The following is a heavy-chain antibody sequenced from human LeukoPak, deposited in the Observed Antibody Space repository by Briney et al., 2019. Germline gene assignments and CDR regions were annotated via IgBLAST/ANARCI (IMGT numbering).Heavy chain of an antibody. D-gene: IGHD3-10*01. J-gene: IGHJ3*02. Sequence: PGGSLRLSCAASGFTFSSYGMHWVRQAPGKGLEWVAVISYDGSNKHYADSVKGRFTISRDNSKNTLYLQMNSLRAEDTAVYYCWTYYYGSGTTDAFDIWGQGTMVTVSS. CDR3: WTYYYGSGTTDAFDI. CDR1: GFTFSSYG. CDR2: ISYDGSNK. V-gene: IGHV3-30*03.